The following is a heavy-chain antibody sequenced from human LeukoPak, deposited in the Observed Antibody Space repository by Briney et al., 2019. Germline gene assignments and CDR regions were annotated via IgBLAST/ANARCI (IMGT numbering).Heavy chain of an antibody. J-gene: IGHJ4*02. Sequence: GGSLRLSCAASGFTFSGHGMRWVRQAPGKGLEWVAAVSGSGDTTYYADSVKGRFTISRDNSKNTLYLQMNSLRAEDTALYFCAKARGFAEFDYWGQGTLVTVSS. CDR1: GFTFSGHG. CDR2: VSGSGDTT. CDR3: AKARGFAEFDY. D-gene: IGHD3-10*01. V-gene: IGHV3-23*01.